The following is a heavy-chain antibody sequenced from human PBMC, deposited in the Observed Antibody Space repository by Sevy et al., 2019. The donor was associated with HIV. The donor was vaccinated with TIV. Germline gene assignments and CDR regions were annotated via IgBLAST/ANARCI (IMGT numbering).Heavy chain of an antibody. D-gene: IGHD2-21*01. CDR1: GFTLSSYT. CDR2: FDRTDVT. Sequence: GGSLRLSCEASGFTLSSYTMNWVRQSPEKGLEWVATFDRTDVTHYADSVKGRFIISIDNDKKSLFLQMNSLRDDDTAMYFCVRDERAIASHFDYWGRGTPVTVSS. CDR3: VRDERAIASHFDY. J-gene: IGHJ4*02. V-gene: IGHV3-48*02.